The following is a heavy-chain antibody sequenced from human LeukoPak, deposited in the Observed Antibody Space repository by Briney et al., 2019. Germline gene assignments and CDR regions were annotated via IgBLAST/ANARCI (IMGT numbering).Heavy chain of an antibody. CDR3: ARELYSGYGRFDY. J-gene: IGHJ4*02. Sequence: PGGSLRLSCAASGFTFSSFTMHWVRQAPGKGLKWVSSISSGSGYIYYADSVKGRFTISRDNAKNSLYLQMNSLRAEDTAVYYCARELYSGYGRFDYWGQGTLVTVSS. V-gene: IGHV3-21*01. CDR1: GFTFSSFT. D-gene: IGHD5-12*01. CDR2: ISSGSGYI.